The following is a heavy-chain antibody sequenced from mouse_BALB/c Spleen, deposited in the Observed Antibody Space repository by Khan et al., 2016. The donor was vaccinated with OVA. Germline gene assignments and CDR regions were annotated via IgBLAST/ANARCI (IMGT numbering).Heavy chain of an antibody. D-gene: IGHD1-1*01. Sequence: VQLKESGPELVKPGASVKISCQASGYSFTNYIIHWVKQKPGQGLEWIGYINPYNDGAKYNEKFKGKATLTSDKSSSTAYMELSGLTFEDSAVYYCARDYGRSFWFAHWGQGTLVTVSA. CDR3: ARDYGRSFWFAH. J-gene: IGHJ3*01. CDR2: INPYNDGA. CDR1: GYSFTNYI. V-gene: IGHV1S136*01.